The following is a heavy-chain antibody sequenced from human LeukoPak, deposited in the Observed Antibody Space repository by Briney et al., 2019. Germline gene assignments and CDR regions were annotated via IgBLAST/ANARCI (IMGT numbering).Heavy chain of an antibody. J-gene: IGHJ4*02. D-gene: IGHD6-13*01. CDR1: GFTFSSYA. V-gene: IGHV3-23*01. Sequence: GGSLRLSCAASGFTFSSYAMSWVRQAPGKGLEWVSAISGSGGSTYYADSVKGRFTISRDNSKNTLYLQMNSLRAEDTAVYYCAKAYSSSWYYYVVGYWGQGTLVTVSS. CDR3: AKAYSSSWYYYVVGY. CDR2: ISGSGGST.